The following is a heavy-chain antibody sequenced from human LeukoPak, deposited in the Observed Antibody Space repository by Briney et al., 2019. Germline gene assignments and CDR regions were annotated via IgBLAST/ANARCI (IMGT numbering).Heavy chain of an antibody. CDR3: ARYYGSGSYYYYYYMDV. D-gene: IGHD3-10*01. Sequence: SETLSLTCTVSGGSISSSSYYWGWIRQPPGKGLEWIGSIYHGGSIYYNPSLKSRVTISVDTSKNQFSLKLSSVTAADTAVYYCARYYGSGSYYYYYYMDVWGKGTTVTISS. J-gene: IGHJ6*03. CDR2: IYHGGSI. CDR1: GGSISSSSYY. V-gene: IGHV4-39*07.